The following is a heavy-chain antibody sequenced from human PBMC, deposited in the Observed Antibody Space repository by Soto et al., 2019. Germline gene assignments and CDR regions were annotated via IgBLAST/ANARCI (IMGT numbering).Heavy chain of an antibody. CDR2: IYYRGST. V-gene: IGHV4-59*11. J-gene: IGHJ6*02. Sequence: PSETLRDPSSVSGGSISRHSCRWSRQPPGKGQELIGYIYYRGSTNYIPSLKIRVSIAVDTSKNQFSLTLSSVNDGYKAVYYCARDRGYSSGWYDSDGMDVWCQGPTGT. D-gene: IGHD6-19*01. CDR3: ARDRGYSSGWYDSDGMDV. CDR1: GGSISRHS.